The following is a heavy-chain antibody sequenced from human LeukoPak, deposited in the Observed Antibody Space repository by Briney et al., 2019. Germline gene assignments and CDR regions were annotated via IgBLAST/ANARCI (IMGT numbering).Heavy chain of an antibody. D-gene: IGHD3-9*01. Sequence: GASLRLSCAAAGFIISNYAMSWVRQAPGKGLEWVSAICGRDGGTYYADSVKGRFTVSRDYPKNTMYLQVNPLRVEDTAVYYCAKWGDYDILTGYYDSDYWGHGTLVTVSS. J-gene: IGHJ4*01. V-gene: IGHV3-23*01. CDR3: AKWGDYDILTGYYDSDY. CDR1: GFIISNYA. CDR2: ICGRDGGT.